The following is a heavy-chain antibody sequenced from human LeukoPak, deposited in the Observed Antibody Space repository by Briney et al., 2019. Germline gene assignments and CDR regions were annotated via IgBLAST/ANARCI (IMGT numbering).Heavy chain of an antibody. CDR1: GGTFSSYT. V-gene: IGHV1-69*13. Sequence: SVKVSCKASGGTFSSYTISWVRQAPGQGLEWMGGIIPIFGTANYAQKFQGRVTITADESTSTAYMELSSLRSEDTAVYYCAYGDPFHYYGMDVCGKGTTVTVSS. CDR2: IIPIFGTA. D-gene: IGHD4-17*01. CDR3: AYGDPFHYYGMDV. J-gene: IGHJ6*01.